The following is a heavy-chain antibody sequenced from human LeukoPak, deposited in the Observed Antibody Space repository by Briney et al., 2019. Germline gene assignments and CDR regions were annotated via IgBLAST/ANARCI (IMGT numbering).Heavy chain of an antibody. CDR3: ARDGYHSNGYYYYIDV. CDR1: GFTFSSDS. Sequence: GGSLRLSCAASGFTFSSDSMNWVRQAPGKGLEWVSSISSSSSYIYYADSVKGRFTISRDNAKNSMYLQMNSLRVEDTALYYCARDGYHSNGYYYYIDVWGKGTTVTVSS. CDR2: ISSSSSYI. V-gene: IGHV3-21*04. D-gene: IGHD3-22*01. J-gene: IGHJ6*03.